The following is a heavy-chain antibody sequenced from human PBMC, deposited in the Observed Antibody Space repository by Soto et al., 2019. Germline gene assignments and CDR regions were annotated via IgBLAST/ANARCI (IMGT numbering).Heavy chain of an antibody. CDR2: ITCNSRVL. Sequence: PGGSLRLSCVGTGLNFDDFAMHWVRQAPGKGLEWVSGITCNSRVLAYADSVKGRFTISRDNARNSLYLQMDSLRDEDTALYYCAKGRYDFWSPYYFDSWAQGTLVTVSS. CDR3: AKGRYDFWSPYYFDS. J-gene: IGHJ4*02. V-gene: IGHV3-9*01. D-gene: IGHD3-3*01. CDR1: GLNFDDFA.